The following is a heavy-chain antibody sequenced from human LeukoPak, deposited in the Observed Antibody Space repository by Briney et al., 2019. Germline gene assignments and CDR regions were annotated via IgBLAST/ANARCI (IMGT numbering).Heavy chain of an antibody. Sequence: ASVKVSCKASGYTFTSYYMHWVRQAPGQGLEWMGIINPSGGSTSYAQKFQGRVTMTRDTSTSTVYMELSSLRSEDTAVYYCARARMGYGGNSDNFDYWGQGTLVTVSS. J-gene: IGHJ4*02. D-gene: IGHD4-23*01. CDR1: GYTFTSYY. V-gene: IGHV1-46*01. CDR3: ARARMGYGGNSDNFDY. CDR2: INPSGGST.